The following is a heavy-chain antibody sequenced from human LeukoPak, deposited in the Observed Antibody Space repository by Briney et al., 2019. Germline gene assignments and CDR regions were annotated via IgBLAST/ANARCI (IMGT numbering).Heavy chain of an antibody. CDR2: INHSGST. V-gene: IGHV4-34*01. CDR3: ARAVAGFYYYYYYMDV. J-gene: IGHJ6*03. Sequence: SETLSLTCAVYGGSFSGYYWSWIRQPPGKGLEWIGEINHSGSTNYSPSLKSRVTISVDTSKNQFSLKLSSVTAADTAVYYCARAVAGFYYYYYYMDVWGKGTTVTVSS. CDR1: GGSFSGYY. D-gene: IGHD6-19*01.